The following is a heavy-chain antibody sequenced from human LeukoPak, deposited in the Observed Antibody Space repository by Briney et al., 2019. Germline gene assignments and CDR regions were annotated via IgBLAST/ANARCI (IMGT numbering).Heavy chain of an antibody. CDR3: ARDVRRSDSGYAMFDY. Sequence: ASVKVSCKTSGYAFTDYPLHWLRQAPGQWLQWMGWINADKGNTKYSQESQGRVTITRDTFATTTYMELSSLTSEDTAVYYCARDVRRSDSGYAMFDYWGQGTLVTVSS. CDR2: INADKGNT. CDR1: GYAFTDYP. V-gene: IGHV1-3*01. D-gene: IGHD5-12*01. J-gene: IGHJ4*02.